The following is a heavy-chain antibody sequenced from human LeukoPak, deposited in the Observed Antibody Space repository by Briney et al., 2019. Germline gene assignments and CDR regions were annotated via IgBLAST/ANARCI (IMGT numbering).Heavy chain of an antibody. J-gene: IGHJ4*02. CDR3: ARADFWSGEFDY. V-gene: IGHV1-2*06. D-gene: IGHD3-3*01. CDR1: GYTFTGYY. CDR2: INPNSGGT. Sequence: GASVKVSCKASGYTFTGYYMHWVRQAPGQGLEWVGRINPNSGGTNYAQKFQGRVTMTRDTSISTACMELSRLRSDDTAVYYCARADFWSGEFDYWGQGTLVTVSS.